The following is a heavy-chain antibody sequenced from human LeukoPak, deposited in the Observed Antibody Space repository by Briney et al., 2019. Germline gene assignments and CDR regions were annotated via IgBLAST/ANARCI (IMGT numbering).Heavy chain of an antibody. J-gene: IGHJ5*02. CDR3: ARGRGGCSSTSCHNWFDP. CDR1: GGSFSGYY. D-gene: IGHD2-2*01. V-gene: IGHV4-34*01. Sequence: SETLSLTCAVYGGSFSGYYWSWIRQPPGKGLEWIGEISHSGSTNYNPSLKSRVTISVDTSKNQFSLKLSSVTAADTAVYYCARGRGGCSSTSCHNWFDPWGQGTLVTVSS. CDR2: ISHSGST.